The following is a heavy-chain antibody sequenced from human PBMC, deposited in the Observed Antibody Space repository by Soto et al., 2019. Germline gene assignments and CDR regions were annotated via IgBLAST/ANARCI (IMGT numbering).Heavy chain of an antibody. CDR3: ARHRAVEGTHSFEF. D-gene: IGHD6-19*01. CDR2: IDPSDSYT. J-gene: IGHJ4*02. V-gene: IGHV5-10-1*01. Sequence: PGESLKISCKGSGYSFTSYWISWPRQMPGKGLEWMGRIDPSDSYTNYSPSFQGHVTISSAKSISTAYLQWSCLKASDIAMYYCARHRAVEGTHSFEFRCQGTLLDVSS. CDR1: GYSFTSYW.